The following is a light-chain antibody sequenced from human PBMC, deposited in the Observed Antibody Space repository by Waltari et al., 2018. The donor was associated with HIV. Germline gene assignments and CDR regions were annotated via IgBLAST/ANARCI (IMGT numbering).Light chain of an antibody. CDR2: AAS. J-gene: IGKJ1*01. V-gene: IGKV1-39*01. CDR1: QRISTY. Sequence: DIHMTQSPSSLSASVGDRVTITCRASQRISTYLNWYQQKPGKAPKLLIYAASNLHSGVPSRFSGSGSGTDFTLTISSLQLEDFATYYCHQSYSTPHFGQGTKVEIK. CDR3: HQSYSTPH.